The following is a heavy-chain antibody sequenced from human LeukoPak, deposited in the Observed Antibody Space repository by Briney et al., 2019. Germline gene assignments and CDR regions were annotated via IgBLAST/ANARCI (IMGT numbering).Heavy chain of an antibody. CDR1: GGSISSSSYY. CDR3: ARLPVNDSFDV. J-gene: IGHJ3*01. Sequence: TSETLSLTCTVSGGSISSSSYYWGWIRQPPGKRPEWIGNIFYSGSTYYNSSLKSRVTISVDTSKNQFSLKLTSVTAADTAVYYCARLPVNDSFDVWGQGTMVTVSS. CDR2: IFYSGST. V-gene: IGHV4-39*01.